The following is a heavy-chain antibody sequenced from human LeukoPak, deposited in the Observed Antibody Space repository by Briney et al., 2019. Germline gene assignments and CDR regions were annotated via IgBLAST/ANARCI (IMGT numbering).Heavy chain of an antibody. CDR1: GFTFSSYA. Sequence: GGSPRLSCAASGFTFSSYAMHWVRQAPGKGLEWVAVISYDGSNKYYADSVKGRFTISRDNSKNTLYLQMNSLRAEDTAVYYCAKDRSCTNNICHGDFDYWGQGTLVTVSS. CDR2: ISYDGSNK. J-gene: IGHJ4*02. CDR3: AKDRSCTNNICHGDFDY. V-gene: IGHV3-30*04. D-gene: IGHD2-8*01.